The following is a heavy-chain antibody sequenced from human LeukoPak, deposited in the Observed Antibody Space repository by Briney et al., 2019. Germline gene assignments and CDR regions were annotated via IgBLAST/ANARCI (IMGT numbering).Heavy chain of an antibody. Sequence: ASVKVSCKAAGYAFTGYYMHWVRQAPGQGLEWMGRINPNSGGTNYAQKFQGRVTMTRDASISTAYMELSRLRSDDTAVYYCAITYGSGSYCLDYWGQGILVTVSS. CDR1: GYAFTGYY. CDR2: INPNSGGT. D-gene: IGHD3-10*01. V-gene: IGHV1-2*06. J-gene: IGHJ4*02. CDR3: AITYGSGSYCLDY.